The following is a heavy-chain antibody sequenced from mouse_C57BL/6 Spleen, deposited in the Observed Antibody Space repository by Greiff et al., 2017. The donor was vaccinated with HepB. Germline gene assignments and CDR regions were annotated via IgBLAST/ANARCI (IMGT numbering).Heavy chain of an antibody. CDR2: IDPETGGT. D-gene: IGHD3-1*01. V-gene: IGHV1-15*01. CDR3: TRGATGYFDV. J-gene: IGHJ1*03. Sequence: QVHVKQSGAELVRPGASVTLSCKASGYTFTDYEMHWVKQTPVHGLEWIGAIDPETGGTAYNQKFKGKAILTADKSSSTAYMELRSLTSEDSAVYYCTRGATGYFDVWGTGTTVTVSS. CDR1: GYTFTDYE.